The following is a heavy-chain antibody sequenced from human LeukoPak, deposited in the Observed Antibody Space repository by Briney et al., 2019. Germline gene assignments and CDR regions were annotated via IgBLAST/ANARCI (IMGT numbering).Heavy chain of an antibody. CDR3: ARTVYYFDY. V-gene: IGHV4-39*01. Sequence: SSETLSLTCTVSGGSISSSSYYWGWIRQPPGKGLEWIGSIYYSGSTYYNPSLKSRVTISVDTSKNQFSLKLSSVTAADTAMYYCARTVYYFDYWGQGTLVTVSS. D-gene: IGHD1-14*01. CDR2: IYYSGST. CDR1: GGSISSSSYY. J-gene: IGHJ4*02.